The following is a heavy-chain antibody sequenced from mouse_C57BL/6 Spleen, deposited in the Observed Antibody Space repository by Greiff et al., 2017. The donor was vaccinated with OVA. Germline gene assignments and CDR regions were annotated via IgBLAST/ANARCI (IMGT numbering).Heavy chain of an antibody. CDR3: ARDYYGSSPAMDY. J-gene: IGHJ4*01. CDR1: GYTFTSYW. D-gene: IGHD1-1*01. Sequence: VQLVESGAELATPGASVKLSCKASGYTFTSYWMHWVNQRPGQGLEWIGYINPSSGYTKYNQKFKDKATLTADKSSSTAYMQLSSLTYEDSAVYYCARDYYGSSPAMDYWGQGTSVTVSS. V-gene: IGHV1-7*01. CDR2: INPSSGYT.